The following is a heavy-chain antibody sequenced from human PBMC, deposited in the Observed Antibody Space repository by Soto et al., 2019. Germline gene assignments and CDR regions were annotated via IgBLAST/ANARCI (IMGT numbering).Heavy chain of an antibody. J-gene: IGHJ4*02. CDR2: ISGSGGST. CDR1: GFTFSSYA. V-gene: IGHV3-23*01. Sequence: GGSLRLSCAASGFTFSSYAMSWVRQAPGKGLEWVSAISGSGGSTYYADSVKGRFTISRDNSKNTLYLQMNSLRAEDTAVYYCAKSSEIWGSYRYYFDYWGQGTLVTVSS. D-gene: IGHD3-16*02. CDR3: AKSSEIWGSYRYYFDY.